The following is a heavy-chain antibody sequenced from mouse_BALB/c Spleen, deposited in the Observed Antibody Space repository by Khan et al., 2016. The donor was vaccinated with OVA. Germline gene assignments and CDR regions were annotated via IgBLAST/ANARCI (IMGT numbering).Heavy chain of an antibody. D-gene: IGHD2-1*01. CDR1: GYTFTSYW. V-gene: IGHV1S132*01. Sequence: QVQLQQSGAELVKPGASVKLSCKTSGYTFTSYWIQWVKQRPGQGLGWIGQILPGTGTTYYNENFKGKATLTVNTSSSTAYMQVRSLTSEDSAVLYCARGYFGNYEFVYWGQGTLVTVSP. CDR3: ARGYFGNYEFVY. J-gene: IGHJ3*01. CDR2: ILPGTGTT.